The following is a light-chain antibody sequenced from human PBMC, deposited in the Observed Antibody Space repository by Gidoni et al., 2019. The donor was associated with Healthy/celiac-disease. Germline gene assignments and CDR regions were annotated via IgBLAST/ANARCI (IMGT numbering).Light chain of an antibody. V-gene: IGKV1-39*01. Sequence: DSQMTQSLSSLSASVGDRVTITCRASQSISSYLNWYLQKPGKAPQFLIYAVSSLQSGVPSRFSGSGSGTDFSLTISSLQPEDFATYYCQQGYSTPRTFGQGTKVEIK. J-gene: IGKJ1*01. CDR3: QQGYSTPRT. CDR2: AVS. CDR1: QSISSY.